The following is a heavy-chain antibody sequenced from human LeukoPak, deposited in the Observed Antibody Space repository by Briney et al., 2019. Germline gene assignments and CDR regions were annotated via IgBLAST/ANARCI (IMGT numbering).Heavy chain of an antibody. CDR3: ASSTKTYYDILTGYKGDAFDI. CDR1: GVSINSINW. J-gene: IGHJ3*02. D-gene: IGHD3-9*01. V-gene: IGHV4-4*02. CDR2: MYHTGGF. Sequence: SETLSLTCAVSGVSINSINWWSWVRQPPGQGLEWIGEMYHTGGFNYNPSLKSRVTISVDTSKNQFSLKLSSVTAADTAVYYCASSTKTYYDILTGYKGDAFDIWGQGTMVTVSS.